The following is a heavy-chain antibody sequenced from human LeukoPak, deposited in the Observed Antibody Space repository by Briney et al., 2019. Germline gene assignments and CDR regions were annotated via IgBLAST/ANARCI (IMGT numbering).Heavy chain of an antibody. Sequence: ASVKVSCKASGYMFTSYGISWVRQAPGQGLEWMGWISDYNGKTNYAQKLQGRVTMTTDTSTSIAYMELRSLKSDDTAVYYCARDGPDYGDYVNFDYWGQGTLVTVSS. CDR1: GYMFTSYG. J-gene: IGHJ4*02. CDR3: ARDGPDYGDYVNFDY. V-gene: IGHV1-18*04. D-gene: IGHD4-17*01. CDR2: ISDYNGKT.